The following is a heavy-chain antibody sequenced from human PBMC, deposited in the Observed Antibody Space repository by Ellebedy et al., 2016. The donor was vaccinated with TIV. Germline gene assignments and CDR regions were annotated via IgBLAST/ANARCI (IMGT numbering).Heavy chain of an antibody. J-gene: IGHJ4*02. D-gene: IGHD2-8*01. Sequence: GESLKISCAASEFTFSSYAMSWVRQAPGKGLEWVSAISGSGGNTYYADSVKGRFTISRDNSKNTLYLQMNSLIAEDTAVYYCAKGRRMVYATGGLDSWGQGTLVAVSS. CDR1: EFTFSSYA. V-gene: IGHV3-23*01. CDR3: AKGRRMVYATGGLDS. CDR2: ISGSGGNT.